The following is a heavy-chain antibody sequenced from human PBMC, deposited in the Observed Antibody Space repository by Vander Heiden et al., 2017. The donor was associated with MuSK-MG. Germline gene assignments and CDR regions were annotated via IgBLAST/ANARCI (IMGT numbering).Heavy chain of an antibody. CDR1: GFTFDDYT. Sequence: EVQLVESGGVVVQPGGSLRLSCAASGFTFDDYTMHWVRQAPGKGLEWVSLISWDGGRIYYADSVKGRFTISRDNRKNSLYLQMNSLSTEDTAFYYCAKDSYGGSYGAAFDYWGHGTLVTVSS. CDR2: ISWDGGRI. J-gene: IGHJ4*01. CDR3: AKDSYGGSYGAAFDY. D-gene: IGHD1-26*01. V-gene: IGHV3-43*01.